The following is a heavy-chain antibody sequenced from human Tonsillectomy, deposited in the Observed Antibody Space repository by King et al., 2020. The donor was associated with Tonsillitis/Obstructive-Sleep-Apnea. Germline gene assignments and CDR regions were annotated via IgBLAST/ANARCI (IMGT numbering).Heavy chain of an antibody. CDR3: VKDLVTDDYDVVYFDY. CDR1: GFTFSGFT. D-gene: IGHD4-17*01. CDR2: ISSNGGST. V-gene: IGHV3-64D*06. J-gene: IGHJ4*02. Sequence: VQLVESGGDLVQPGGSLRLSCSASGFTFSGFTMHWVRQAPGKGLEYVSAISSNGGSTYYADSVKGRFTISRDNSKNTLYLQMYSLRAEDTAVYYCVKDLVTDDYDVVYFDYWGQGTVVTVSS.